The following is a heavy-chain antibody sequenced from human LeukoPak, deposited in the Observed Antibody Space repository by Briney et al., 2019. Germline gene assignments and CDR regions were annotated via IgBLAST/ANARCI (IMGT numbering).Heavy chain of an antibody. V-gene: IGHV3-21*01. Sequence: PGGSLRLSCAASGFTFDDYAMHWVRQAPGKGLEWVSSMNSRSSSKYYADSVKGRFTISRDNAKNSLYLQMNSLRAEDTAVYYCARGPTMKMDVWGKGTTVTVSS. D-gene: IGHD3-22*01. CDR3: ARGPTMKMDV. CDR1: GFTFDDYA. CDR2: MNSRSSSK. J-gene: IGHJ6*04.